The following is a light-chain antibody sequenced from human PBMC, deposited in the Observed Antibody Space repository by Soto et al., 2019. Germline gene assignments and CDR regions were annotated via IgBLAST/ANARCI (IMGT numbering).Light chain of an antibody. CDR1: QNINSD. CDR2: GAS. CDR3: QQYNSWPIT. V-gene: IGKV3D-15*01. Sequence: EIVMTQSPATLSVSPGESATLSCRASQNINSDLAWYVQKPGQAPRRVIYGASTRATDVPPRFTGSGSGTEFTLTISGLQSEDFAVYYCQQYNSWPITFGQGTRL. J-gene: IGKJ5*01.